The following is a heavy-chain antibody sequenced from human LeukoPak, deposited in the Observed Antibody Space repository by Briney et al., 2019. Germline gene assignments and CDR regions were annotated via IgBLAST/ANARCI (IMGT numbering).Heavy chain of an antibody. CDR3: ARGSLSGTPYHYYYYMTS. CDR1: GGTFKNYD. CDR2: IMPLSGTA. J-gene: IGHJ6*03. V-gene: IGHV1-69*13. Sequence: SVKVSCKASGGTFKNYDFSWVRQAPGQGLEWMGGIMPLSGTAKYAQKFQGRVTITADESTSTAYMEVSSLRSDDTAVYFCARGSLSGTPYHYYYYMTSGAEGPRSPS. D-gene: IGHD1-7*01.